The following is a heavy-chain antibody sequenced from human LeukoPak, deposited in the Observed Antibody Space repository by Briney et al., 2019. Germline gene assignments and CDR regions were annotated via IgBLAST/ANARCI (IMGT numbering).Heavy chain of an antibody. CDR3: ARDRGYNYYGMDV. D-gene: IGHD3-10*01. CDR2: IIPIFGTA. J-gene: IGHJ6*02. CDR1: GGTFSSYA. Sequence: SVKVSCKASGGTFSSYAISWVRQAPGLGLEWMGGIIPIFGTANYAQKFQGRVTITADESTSTAYMELSSLRSEDTAVYYCARDRGYNYYGMDVWGQGTTVTVSS. V-gene: IGHV1-69*13.